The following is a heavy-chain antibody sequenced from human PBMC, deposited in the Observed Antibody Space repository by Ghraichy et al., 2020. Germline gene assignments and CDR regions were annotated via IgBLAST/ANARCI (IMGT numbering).Heavy chain of an antibody. CDR2: IKYDGSAE. V-gene: IGHV3-7*01. Sequence: GGSLRLSCAASGFAYSSYWMNWVRQAPGKGLEWVAYIKYDGSAEYYVDSVKGRFAISRDNTKYSLFLQMNSLRAEDTAVYYCARGWGRFDYWGQGTLVTVSS. D-gene: IGHD2-21*02. J-gene: IGHJ4*02. CDR1: GFAYSSYW. CDR3: ARGWGRFDY.